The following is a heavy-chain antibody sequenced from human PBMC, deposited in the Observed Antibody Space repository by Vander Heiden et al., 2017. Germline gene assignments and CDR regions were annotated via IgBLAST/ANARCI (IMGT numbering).Heavy chain of an antibody. CDR3: ARYGYSYGHAPFYY. CDR2: ISSSSSYI. D-gene: IGHD5-18*01. Sequence: EVQLVESGGGLVKPAGSVRRYRAASGFTFSSDSMHWGRQDPGKGLEWVSSISSSSSYIHYADSVKGRFTISRDNAKNSLYLQMNSLRAEDTAVYYCARYGYSYGHAPFYYWGQGTLVTVSS. V-gene: IGHV3-21*01. CDR1: GFTFSSDS. J-gene: IGHJ4*02.